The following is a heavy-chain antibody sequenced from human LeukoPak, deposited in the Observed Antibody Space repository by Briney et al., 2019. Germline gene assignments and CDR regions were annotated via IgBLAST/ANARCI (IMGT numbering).Heavy chain of an antibody. CDR1: AFNFTAYW. CDR3: AVSNGGYGP. Sequence: QPGASLRLSCASSAFNFTAYWMHWVRQDPRQGLLWVARINSDGTTTNYADSVRGRFTISRDNARNTLFLQMNSLRAEDTAVYFCAVSNGGYGPWGQGALVTVSS. V-gene: IGHV3-74*01. J-gene: IGHJ5*02. D-gene: IGHD5-12*01. CDR2: INSDGTTT.